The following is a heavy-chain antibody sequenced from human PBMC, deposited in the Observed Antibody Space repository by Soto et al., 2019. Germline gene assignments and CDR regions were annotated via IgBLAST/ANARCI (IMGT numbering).Heavy chain of an antibody. Sequence: GASVKVSCKASGYIFVNYAINWVRQAPGHRLEWIGWINPVNGNTKYSQKFQGRVTITRDTSASTAYMEVSGLRSEDTAMFYCAREGYYGSGSYNFWGQGTPVTVSS. J-gene: IGHJ4*02. CDR3: AREGYYGSGSYNF. V-gene: IGHV1-3*01. CDR2: INPVNGNT. CDR1: GYIFVNYA. D-gene: IGHD3-10*01.